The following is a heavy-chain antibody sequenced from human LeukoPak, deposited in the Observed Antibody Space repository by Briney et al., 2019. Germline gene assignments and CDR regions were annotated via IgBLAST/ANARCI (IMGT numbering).Heavy chain of an antibody. CDR2: FYYTGST. CDR3: ARGKYFDSTGWDY. D-gene: IGHD3-22*01. J-gene: IGHJ4*02. V-gene: IGHV4-39*07. Sequence: SETLSLTCNVSGGSFSSSSYYRGWIRQPPGKGLEWIGNFYYTGSTYYNPSLKSRVTISIDTSKNQFSLKLSSVTAADTAVYHCARGKYFDSTGWDYWGQGTLVTVSS. CDR1: GGSFSSSSYY.